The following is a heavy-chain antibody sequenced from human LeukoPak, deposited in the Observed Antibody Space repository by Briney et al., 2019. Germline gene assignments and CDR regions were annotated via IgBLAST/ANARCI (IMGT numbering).Heavy chain of an antibody. CDR2: ISYDGSNK. Sequence: GGSLRLSCAASGFTFSSYTMHWVRQAPGKGREWVAVISYDGSNKYYADSVKGRFTISRDNSKNTLYLQMNSLRAEDTAVYYCARGILDIVVLPAAMMDYYYYGMDVWGKGTTVTVSS. V-gene: IGHV3-30*04. D-gene: IGHD2-2*03. J-gene: IGHJ6*04. CDR3: ARGILDIVVLPAAMMDYYYYGMDV. CDR1: GFTFSSYT.